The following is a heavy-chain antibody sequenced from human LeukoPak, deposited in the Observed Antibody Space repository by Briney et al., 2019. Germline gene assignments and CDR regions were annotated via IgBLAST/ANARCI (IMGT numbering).Heavy chain of an antibody. CDR3: ARGTYYDSSGYSGVRLFDY. D-gene: IGHD3-22*01. V-gene: IGHV3-11*01. CDR2: ISSSGSTI. CDR1: GFTFSDYY. Sequence: PGGSLRLSRAASGFTFSDYYMSWIRQAPGKGLEWVSYISSSGSTIYYADPVKGRFTISRDNAKNSLYLQMNSLRAEDTAVYYCARGTYYDSSGYSGVRLFDYWGQGTLVTVSS. J-gene: IGHJ4*02.